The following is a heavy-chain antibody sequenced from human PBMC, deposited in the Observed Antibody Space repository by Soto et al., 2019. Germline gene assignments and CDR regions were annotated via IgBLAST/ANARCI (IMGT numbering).Heavy chain of an antibody. J-gene: IGHJ4*02. CDR3: ATGGGWLTDY. V-gene: IGHV4-59*11. D-gene: IGHD6-19*01. CDR1: GASISNHY. CDR2: SHHTGGS. Sequence: QVQLQESGPRLVKPSETLSLTCTISGASISNHYCQWFRQPPGKGLEWIGYSHHTGGSIYNPSLHSPATISLDTSKNQFFLKLTSVTVADTAVYYCATGGGWLTDYLGQGTLVTVSS.